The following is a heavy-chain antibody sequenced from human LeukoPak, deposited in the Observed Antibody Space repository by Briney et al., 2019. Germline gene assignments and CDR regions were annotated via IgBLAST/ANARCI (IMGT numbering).Heavy chain of an antibody. J-gene: IGHJ6*03. D-gene: IGHD2-2*01. CDR3: ARVPSLYYYYYYMDV. Sequence: PSETLSLTCTVSGGSISSYSWSWIRQPAGKGLEWIGRIYTSGNTYYNASLRSRVTMSVDTSKNQFSLKLSSVTAADTAVYYCARVPSLYYYYYYMDVWGKGTTVTVSS. CDR1: GGSISSYS. CDR2: IYTSGNT. V-gene: IGHV4-4*07.